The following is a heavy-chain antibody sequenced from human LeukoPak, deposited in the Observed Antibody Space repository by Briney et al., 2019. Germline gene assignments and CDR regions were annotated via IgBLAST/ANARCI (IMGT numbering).Heavy chain of an antibody. J-gene: IGHJ4*02. V-gene: IGHV3-48*01. CDR1: GFTFSTYS. CDR2: ISSSSSTI. CDR3: AKDYTIFGIVIHLFDY. Sequence: GGSLRLSCAASGFTFSTYSMNWVRQAPGKGLEWVSYISSSSSTIYYADSVKGRFTISRDNAKNALYLQMNSLRPEDTAVYYCAKDYTIFGIVIHLFDYWGQGTLVTVSS. D-gene: IGHD3-3*01.